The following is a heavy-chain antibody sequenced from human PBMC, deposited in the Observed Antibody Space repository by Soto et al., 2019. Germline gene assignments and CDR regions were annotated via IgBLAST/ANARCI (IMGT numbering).Heavy chain of an antibody. D-gene: IGHD3-10*01. J-gene: IGHJ5*02. V-gene: IGHV1-18*01. Sequence: QVQLVQSGAEVKKPGASVKVSCKASGYTFTSYGISWVRQAPGQGLEWKGWISAYNGNTNYAQKLQGRVTMTTDTSTSTAYMELRSLRSDDTAVYYCARDSSITMVRGVIYDPWGQGTLVTVSS. CDR3: ARDSSITMVRGVIYDP. CDR1: GYTFTSYG. CDR2: ISAYNGNT.